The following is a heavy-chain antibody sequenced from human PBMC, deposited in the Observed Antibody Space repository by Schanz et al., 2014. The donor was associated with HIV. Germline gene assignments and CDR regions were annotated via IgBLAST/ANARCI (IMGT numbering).Heavy chain of an antibody. CDR1: GYTFTNYY. Sequence: QVQLVQSGAEVKKPGASVKVSCKASGYTFTNYYIHWVRQAPGQGLQWMGWMYPKSGDTNFATAFQGRVTMTRDTSITTAYMELSSLRSDDTAVYYCARDVHSMLYKYYYYYGMDVWGQGTTVTVS. J-gene: IGHJ6*02. D-gene: IGHD2-15*01. V-gene: IGHV1-2*02. CDR2: MYPKSGDT. CDR3: ARDVHSMLYKYYYYYGMDV.